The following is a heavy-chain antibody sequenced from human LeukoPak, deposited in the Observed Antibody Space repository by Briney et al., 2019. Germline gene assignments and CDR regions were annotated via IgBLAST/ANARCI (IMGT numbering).Heavy chain of an antibody. V-gene: IGHV5-51*01. Sequence: GESLQISCKGSGYSFTSYWIGWVRQMPGKGLEWMGIIYPGDSDTRYSPSFQGQVTISADKSISTAYLQWSSLKASDTAMYYCARLGGPAANPNNWFDPWGQGTLVTVSS. CDR3: ARLGGPAANPNNWFDP. CDR1: GYSFTSYW. D-gene: IGHD2-2*01. J-gene: IGHJ5*02. CDR2: IYPGDSDT.